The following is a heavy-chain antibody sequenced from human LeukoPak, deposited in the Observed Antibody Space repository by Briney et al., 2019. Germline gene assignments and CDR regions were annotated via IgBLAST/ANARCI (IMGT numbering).Heavy chain of an antibody. J-gene: IGHJ4*02. D-gene: IGHD4/OR15-4a*01. Sequence: SAENVSCQPSRCTFRRYAILWLRQAPRQELERMGRIIPIFGTANYAQKLQGRVTITTDESTSTAYMELSSLRSEDTAVYYCARGAMVADFDYWGQGTLVTVSS. V-gene: IGHV1-69*05. CDR2: IIPIFGTA. CDR1: RCTFRRYA. CDR3: ARGAMVADFDY.